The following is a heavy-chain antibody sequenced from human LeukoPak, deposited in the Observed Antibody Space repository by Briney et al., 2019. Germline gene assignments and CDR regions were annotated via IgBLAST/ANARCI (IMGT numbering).Heavy chain of an antibody. CDR3: ASGEYSSGWPFDY. CDR1: GGSISSYY. J-gene: IGHJ4*02. V-gene: IGHV4-4*07. D-gene: IGHD6-19*01. CDR2: IYTGGST. Sequence: SETLSLTCTVSGGSISSYYWSWIRQPAGKGLEWIGRIYTGGSTNYNPCLTSRVTMSVDTSKNQFSLKLSSVTAADTAVYYCASGEYSSGWPFDYWGQGTLVTVSS.